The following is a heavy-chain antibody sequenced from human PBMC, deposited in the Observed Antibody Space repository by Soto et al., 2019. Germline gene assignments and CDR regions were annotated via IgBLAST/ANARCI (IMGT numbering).Heavy chain of an antibody. V-gene: IGHV1-18*01. CDR1: GYTFTSYG. CDR2: ISAYNGNT. J-gene: IGHJ4*02. CDR3: ARDLGGSAVAGIGY. Sequence: QVQLVQSGVEMKKPGASVKVSCKASGYTFTSYGINWVRQAPGQGLEWMGWISAYNGNTNYAQKLQGRVTMTSDTPTSTAYMELRSLRSDDTAVYYCARDLGGSAVAGIGYWGQGTLVTVSS. D-gene: IGHD6-19*01.